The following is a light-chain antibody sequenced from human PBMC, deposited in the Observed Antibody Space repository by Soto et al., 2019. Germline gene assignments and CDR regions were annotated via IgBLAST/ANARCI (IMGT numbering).Light chain of an antibody. J-gene: IGLJ2*01. CDR2: DVT. Sequence: QSALTQPASVSGSPGQSITISCTGTSSDVGGYNYVSWYQHHPGEAPKLMIYDVTNRPSGVSNRFSGSKSGNTASLTISGLQAEDEADYYCSSYTISSTVVFGGGTKLTVL. CDR1: SSDVGGYNY. CDR3: SSYTISSTVV. V-gene: IGLV2-14*03.